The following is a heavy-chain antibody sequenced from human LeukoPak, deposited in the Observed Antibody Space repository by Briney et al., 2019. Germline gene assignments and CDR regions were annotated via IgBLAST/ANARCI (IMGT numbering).Heavy chain of an antibody. J-gene: IGHJ3*02. D-gene: IGHD6-25*01. CDR2: INHSGST. Sequence: GSLRLSCAASGFTVSNNYMSWVRQPPGKGLEWIGEINHSGSTNYNPSLKSRVTISVDTSKNQFSLKLSSVTAADTAVYYCARRQGPRRAFDIWGQGTMVTVSS. CDR3: ARRQGPRRAFDI. V-gene: IGHV4-34*01. CDR1: GFTVSNNY.